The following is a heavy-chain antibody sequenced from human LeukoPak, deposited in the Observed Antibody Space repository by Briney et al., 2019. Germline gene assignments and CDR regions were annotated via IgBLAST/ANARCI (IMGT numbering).Heavy chain of an antibody. V-gene: IGHV1-18*01. J-gene: IGHJ4*02. Sequence: RASVKVSCKASGYTFTNYGLSWVRQAPGQGLEWLGWISAYNGHTNYAQGLQGRVTMTTDTSTTTAYMELRSLRSDDTAVYYCARDRGASQWLVDWGKGTLVTVSS. D-gene: IGHD6-19*01. CDR1: GYTFTNYG. CDR2: ISAYNGHT. CDR3: ARDRGASQWLVD.